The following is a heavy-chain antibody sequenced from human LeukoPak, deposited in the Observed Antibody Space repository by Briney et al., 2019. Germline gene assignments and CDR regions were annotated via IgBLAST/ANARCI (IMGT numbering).Heavy chain of an antibody. CDR1: GGSFRGYY. Sequence: SQTLSLTRAVYGGSFRGYYWSWVPHPPGKGLEWIGEINHSGSTNYNPSLKSQVTISVDTSKSQFSLKLSSVTAADTVVYYCARATSIRRRPLTYDRAAFDIWGQGTMVTVSS. D-gene: IGHD3-22*01. CDR3: ARATSIRRRPLTYDRAAFDI. CDR2: INHSGST. J-gene: IGHJ3*02. V-gene: IGHV4-34*01.